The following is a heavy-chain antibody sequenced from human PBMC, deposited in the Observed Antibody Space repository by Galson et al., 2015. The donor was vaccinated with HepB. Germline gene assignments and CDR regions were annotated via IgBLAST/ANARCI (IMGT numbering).Heavy chain of an antibody. CDR3: ARGESGYAWKTIDY. V-gene: IGHV3-30*04. Sequence: LRLSCAASGFTLSSYAMHWVRQAPGKGLEWVAVISYDGSNKYYADSVKGRFTISRDNSKNTLYLQMNSLRAEDTPVYYCARGESGYAWKTIDYWGQGTLVTVSS. J-gene: IGHJ4*02. CDR1: GFTLSSYA. CDR2: ISYDGSNK. D-gene: IGHD5-12*01.